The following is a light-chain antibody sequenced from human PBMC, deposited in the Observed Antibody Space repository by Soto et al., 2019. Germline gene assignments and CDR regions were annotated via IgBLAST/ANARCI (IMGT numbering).Light chain of an antibody. CDR1: QTISSW. CDR3: QPCNAFWT. V-gene: IGKV1-5*01. CDR2: DAS. J-gene: IGKJ1*01. Sequence: MQMTQSPSDLAACVGDRGSSTCRASQTISSWLAWYQQKPGKAPKILIYDASTLGSGVPARFSGSGSGTDFTLTISSLHPDDFATYYCQPCNAFWTFGPGNKVDIK.